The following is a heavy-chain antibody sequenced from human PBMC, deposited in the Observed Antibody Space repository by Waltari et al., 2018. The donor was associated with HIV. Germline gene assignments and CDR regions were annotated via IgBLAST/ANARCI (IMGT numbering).Heavy chain of an antibody. D-gene: IGHD6-13*01. CDR3: ARDTTVVGTRYFDY. Sequence: EVQLVESGGGLIQPGGSLRLSCAASGFTVGSVYMSWVRQAPGKGLEWVSVIHSSGGTNYADSVKGRFTISRDNSKNTLYLQMNSLGAEDTAVYYCARDTTVVGTRYFDYWGRGTLVTVSS. CDR1: GFTVGSVY. CDR2: IHSSGGT. J-gene: IGHJ4*02. V-gene: IGHV3-53*01.